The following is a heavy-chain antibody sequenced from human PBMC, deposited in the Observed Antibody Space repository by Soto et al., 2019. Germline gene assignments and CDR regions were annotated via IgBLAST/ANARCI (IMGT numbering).Heavy chain of an antibody. CDR2: ISGSGGRT. CDR1: GFTFSSYA. J-gene: IGHJ6*02. V-gene: IGHV3-23*01. CDR3: ASYPYIYYYYGMDV. Sequence: EVQLLESGGGLVQPGGSLRLSCAASGFTFSSYAMSWVRQAPGKGLEWVSAISGSGGRTYYADSVKGRFTISRDNSKNTLYLQMNSLRAEDTAVYYCASYPYIYYYYGMDVWGQGTTVTVSS. D-gene: IGHD2-2*02.